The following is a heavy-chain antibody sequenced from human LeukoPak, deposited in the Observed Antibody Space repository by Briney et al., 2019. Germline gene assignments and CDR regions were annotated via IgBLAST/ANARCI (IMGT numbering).Heavy chain of an antibody. CDR2: IYYSGST. CDR1: GGSISSSSYY. J-gene: IGHJ4*02. V-gene: IGHV4-39*01. CDR3: ARTTSGMATSSFWYFDY. Sequence: ETLSLTCTVSGGSISSSSYYWGWIRQPPGKGLEWIGSIYYSGSTYYNPSLKSRVTISVDTSKNQFSLKLSSVTAADTAVYYCARTTSGMATSSFWYFDYWGQGTLVTVSS. D-gene: IGHD5-24*01.